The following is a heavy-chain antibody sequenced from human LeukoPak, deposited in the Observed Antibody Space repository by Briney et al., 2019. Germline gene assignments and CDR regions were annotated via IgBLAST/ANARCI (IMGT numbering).Heavy chain of an antibody. V-gene: IGHV3-23*01. J-gene: IGHJ4*02. CDR2: ISSSGGST. Sequence: GGSLRLSCAASGFTLSSYAMSWVRQAPGKGLEWVSTISSSGGSTYYADSVKGRFTISRDNSKNTLYLQMNSLRAEDTAVYYCATQYTTPVYRYFDYWGQGTLVTVSS. D-gene: IGHD5-12*01. CDR3: ATQYTTPVYRYFDY. CDR1: GFTLSSYA.